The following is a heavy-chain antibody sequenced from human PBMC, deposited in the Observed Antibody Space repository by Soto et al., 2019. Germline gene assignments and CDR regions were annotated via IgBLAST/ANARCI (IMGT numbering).Heavy chain of an antibody. V-gene: IGHV3-30*18. CDR1: GLTFSDYG. CDR3: AKERGRNRNFAMDV. CDR2: ISYDGSFV. J-gene: IGHJ6*02. Sequence: PGGSLRLSCAVSGLTFSDYGFHWVRQAPGKGLDWVAAISYDGSFVYYADSVRGRFTISRDNSRNTLDLQMNTLRHEDTAVYYCAKERGRNRNFAMDVWGQGTSVTVSS. D-gene: IGHD1-1*01.